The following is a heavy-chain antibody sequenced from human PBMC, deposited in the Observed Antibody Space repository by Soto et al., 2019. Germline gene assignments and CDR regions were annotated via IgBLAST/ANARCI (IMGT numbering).Heavy chain of an antibody. CDR2: ISSSSSYI. Sequence: PGGSLRLSCAASGFTFSSYSMNWVRQAPGKGLEWVSSISSSSSYIYYADSVKGRFTISRDNAKNSLYLQMNSLRAEDTAVYYCARGRYSSGWYFNWFDPWGQGTLVTVSS. CDR1: GFTFSSYS. J-gene: IGHJ5*02. D-gene: IGHD6-19*01. CDR3: ARGRYSSGWYFNWFDP. V-gene: IGHV3-21*01.